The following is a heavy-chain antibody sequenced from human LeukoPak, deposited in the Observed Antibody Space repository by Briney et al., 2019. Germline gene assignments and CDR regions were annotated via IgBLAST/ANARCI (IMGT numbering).Heavy chain of an antibody. Sequence: SETLSLTCTVSGGSISSYYWSWIRQPPGKGLEWIGYIYYSGSTNYNPSLKSRVTISVDTSKNQFSLKLSSVTAADTAVYYCARSYYYDSSGYYFTGAFDIWGQGTMVTVSS. J-gene: IGHJ3*02. D-gene: IGHD3-22*01. CDR3: ARSYYYDSSGYYFTGAFDI. CDR1: GGSISSYY. CDR2: IYYSGST. V-gene: IGHV4-59*01.